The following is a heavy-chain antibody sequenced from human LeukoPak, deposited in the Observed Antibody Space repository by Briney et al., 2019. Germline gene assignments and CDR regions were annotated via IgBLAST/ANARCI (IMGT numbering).Heavy chain of an antibody. CDR2: IYYSGST. V-gene: IGHV4-39*07. CDR3: ARDIEAYCGGDCYLGYTFDI. Sequence: SETLSLTCTVSGGSISSSSYYWGWIRQPPGKGLEWIGSIYYSGSTYYNPSLKSRVTISVDTSKNQFSLKLSSVTAADTAVYYCARDIEAYCGGDCYLGYTFDIWGQGTMVTVSS. J-gene: IGHJ3*02. D-gene: IGHD2-21*02. CDR1: GGSISSSSYY.